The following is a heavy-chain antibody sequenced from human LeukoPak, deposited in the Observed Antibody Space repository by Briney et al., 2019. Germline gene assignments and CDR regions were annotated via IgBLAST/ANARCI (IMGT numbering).Heavy chain of an antibody. CDR3: ARELGYCGGGSCYSGGFDI. Sequence: GGSLRLSXAASGFTFSSYEMNWVRQTPGKGLEWLSYISSGDSTIYYADSVKGRFTISRDNAKSSLQLQMTSLRAEDTAVYYCARELGYCGGGSCYSGGFDIWGQGTMVTVSS. J-gene: IGHJ3*02. V-gene: IGHV3-48*03. CDR2: ISSGDSTI. CDR1: GFTFSSYE. D-gene: IGHD2-15*01.